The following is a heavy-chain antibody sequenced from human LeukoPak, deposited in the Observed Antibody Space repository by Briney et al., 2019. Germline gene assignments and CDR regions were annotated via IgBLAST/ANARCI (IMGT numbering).Heavy chain of an antibody. V-gene: IGHV4-4*07. CDR2: IYTSGST. Sequence: PSETLSLTCTVSGGSISSYYWSWIRQPAGKGLEWIGRIYTSGSTNYNPSLKSRVTMSVDTSKNQFSLKLTSVTAADTAVYYCAREQTKGMTGHWFDPWGQGTLVSVSS. D-gene: IGHD3-10*01. CDR3: AREQTKGMTGHWFDP. CDR1: GGSISSYY. J-gene: IGHJ5*02.